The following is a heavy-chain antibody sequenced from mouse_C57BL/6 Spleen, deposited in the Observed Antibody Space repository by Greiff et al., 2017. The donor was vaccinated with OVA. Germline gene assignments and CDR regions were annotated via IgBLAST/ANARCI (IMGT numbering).Heavy chain of an antibody. V-gene: IGHV1-52*01. CDR1: GYTFTSYW. D-gene: IGHD2-1*01. Sequence: VQLQQSGAELVRPGSSVKLSCKASGYTFTSYWMHWVKQRPIQGLEWIGNIDPSDSDTHYNQKFKDKATLTVDKSSSTAYMQLSSLTSEDSAVYYCARWEGNYVFDYWGQGTTLTVSS. CDR2: IDPSDSDT. CDR3: ARWEGNYVFDY. J-gene: IGHJ2*01.